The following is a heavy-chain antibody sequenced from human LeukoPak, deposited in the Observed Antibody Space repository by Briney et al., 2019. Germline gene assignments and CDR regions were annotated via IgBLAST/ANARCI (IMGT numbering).Heavy chain of an antibody. Sequence: ASVTVSCKASGYTFTGKFIHWVRQAPGQGLEWMGWIDPNSGGTDYAQEFRGRVTMTRDTSTSTAYMDLSSLISDDTAVYYCARDREGLAYFDYWGQGTLVTVSS. CDR1: GYTFTGKF. CDR2: IDPNSGGT. CDR3: ARDREGLAYFDY. J-gene: IGHJ4*02. V-gene: IGHV1-2*02. D-gene: IGHD3/OR15-3a*01.